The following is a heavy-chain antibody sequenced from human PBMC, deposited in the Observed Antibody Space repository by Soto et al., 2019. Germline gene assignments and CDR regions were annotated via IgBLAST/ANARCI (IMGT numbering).Heavy chain of an antibody. J-gene: IGHJ4*02. CDR1: GFTFSNYA. D-gene: IGHD2-21*01. CDR3: AHTCGVECQSVFFY. V-gene: IGHV3-23*01. CDR2: ISGGGGSS. Sequence: EVQLLESGGGLVQPGGSLRLSCAASGFTFSNYAMSWVRQAPGKGLEWVSGISGGGGSSYYADSVKGRFTISRDNSKNPLYLQINTLRVEESAVYYCAHTCGVECQSVFFYWGQGTLVIVSS.